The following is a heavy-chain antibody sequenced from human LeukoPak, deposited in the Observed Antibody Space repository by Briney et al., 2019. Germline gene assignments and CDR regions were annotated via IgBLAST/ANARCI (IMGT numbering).Heavy chain of an antibody. D-gene: IGHD2-15*01. CDR1: GGTFSSYA. Sequence: SLKVSCKASGGTFSSYAISWVRQAPGQGLEWMGGIIPIFGTANYAQKFQGRVTITADESTSTAYMELSSLRSEDTAVYYCASGKLCSGGSCYFDYWGQGTLVTVSS. CDR2: IIPIFGTA. J-gene: IGHJ4*02. CDR3: ASGKLCSGGSCYFDY. V-gene: IGHV1-69*01.